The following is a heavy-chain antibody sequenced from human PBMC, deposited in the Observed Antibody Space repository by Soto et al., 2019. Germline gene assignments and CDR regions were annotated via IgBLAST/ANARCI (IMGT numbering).Heavy chain of an antibody. Sequence: SETLSLTCTVSGGSIGTDYWSWIRQSPGKGLEWIGYIHYSGNTNYNPSLKSRVTMSVDTSKNQLSLKLTSVSAADVAVYFCARAASGSYYLGYFANWGQGALVTVSS. V-gene: IGHV4-59*01. J-gene: IGHJ4*02. CDR1: GGSIGTDY. D-gene: IGHD3-10*01. CDR3: ARAASGSYYLGYFAN. CDR2: IHYSGNT.